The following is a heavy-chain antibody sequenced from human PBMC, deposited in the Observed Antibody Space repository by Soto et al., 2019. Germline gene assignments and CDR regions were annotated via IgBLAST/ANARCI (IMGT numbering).Heavy chain of an antibody. CDR2: ISGSGGST. J-gene: IGHJ6*02. CDR3: ANSRGSYYTVYYGMDV. Sequence: EVQLLESGGGLVQPGGSLRLSCAASGFTFSSYAMSWVRQAPGKGLEWVSAISGSGGSTYYADSVKGRFTISRDNSKNTLYLQMNSLRAEDTAVYYCANSRGSYYTVYYGMDVWGQGTTVTVSS. V-gene: IGHV3-23*01. CDR1: GFTFSSYA. D-gene: IGHD1-26*01.